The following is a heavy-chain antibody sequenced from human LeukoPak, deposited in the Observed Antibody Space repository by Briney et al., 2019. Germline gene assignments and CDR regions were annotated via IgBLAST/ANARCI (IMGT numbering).Heavy chain of an antibody. CDR2: MSGSGSTT. CDR1: GFTFSSYA. V-gene: IGHV3-23*01. CDR3: AGQYQLLSNAFDI. D-gene: IGHD2-2*01. Sequence: GGSLRLPCAASGFTFSSYAMSWVRQAPGKGLEWVAAMSGSGSTTYYADSVKGRFTISRDNSKNTLYLQMNSLGAEDTAVYYCAGQYQLLSNAFDIWGQGRMVTVSS. J-gene: IGHJ3*02.